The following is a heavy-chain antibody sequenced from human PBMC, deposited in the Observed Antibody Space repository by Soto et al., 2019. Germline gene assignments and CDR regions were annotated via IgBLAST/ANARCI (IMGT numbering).Heavy chain of an antibody. CDR2: IWYDGSNK. V-gene: IGHV3-33*01. D-gene: IGHD2-2*01. Sequence: GGSLRLSCAASGFTFSSYGMHWVRQAPGKGLELVAVIWYDGSNKYYADSVKGRFTISRDNSKNTLYLQMNSLRAEDTAVYYCARDLRGYCSSTSCYGGAFDIWGQGTMVTVSS. CDR3: ARDLRGYCSSTSCYGGAFDI. CDR1: GFTFSSYG. J-gene: IGHJ3*02.